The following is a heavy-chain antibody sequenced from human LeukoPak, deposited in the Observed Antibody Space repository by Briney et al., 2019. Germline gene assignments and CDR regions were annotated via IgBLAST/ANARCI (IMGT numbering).Heavy chain of an antibody. D-gene: IGHD1-1*01. CDR1: GGSISSYY. V-gene: IGHV4-59*01. CDR2: IYYSGST. CDR3: ARTGATDYYLDY. J-gene: IGHJ4*02. Sequence: PSETLSLTCTVSGGSISSYYWSWIRQPPGKGLEWIGYIYYSGSTNYNPSLKSRVTISVDTSKNQFSLKLSSVTAADTAVYYCARTGATDYYLDYWGQGTLVTVSS.